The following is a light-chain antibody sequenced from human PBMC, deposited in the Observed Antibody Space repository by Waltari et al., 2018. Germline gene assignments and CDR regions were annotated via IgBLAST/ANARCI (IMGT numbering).Light chain of an antibody. CDR2: WAS. J-gene: IGKJ1*01. CDR3: QQYYSSPRT. CDR1: QSVLYNSNNKNY. Sequence: DIVMPQSPDSLAGSPAERATINCKSSQSVLYNSNNKNYLAWYQQKPGQPPKLLISWASTRESGVPDRFSGSGSGTDFTLTISSLQAEDVAVYYCQQYYSSPRTFGQGTKVEIK. V-gene: IGKV4-1*01.